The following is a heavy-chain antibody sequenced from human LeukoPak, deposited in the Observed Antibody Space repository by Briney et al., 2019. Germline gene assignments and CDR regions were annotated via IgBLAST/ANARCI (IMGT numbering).Heavy chain of an antibody. CDR1: GFTFSSHS. CDR3: AKGGGGRLIYYYYMDV. D-gene: IGHD3-16*01. V-gene: IGHV3-9*03. J-gene: IGHJ6*03. CDR2: ITWNSDSI. Sequence: GRSLRLSCAASGFTFSSHSMHWVRQAPGKGLEWVSGITWNSDSIDYADSVKGRFTISRDNAKNSLYLQMNSLRAEDMALYYCAKGGGGRLIYYYYMDVWGKGTTVTVSS.